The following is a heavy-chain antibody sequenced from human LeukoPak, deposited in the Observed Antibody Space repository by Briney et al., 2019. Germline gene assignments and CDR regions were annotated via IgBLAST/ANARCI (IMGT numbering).Heavy chain of an antibody. Sequence: ASVKVSCKASGYTFTSHDINWVRQATGQGLEWMGWMNPDSGNTGYAQKFQGRVTMTRDTSINTAYMELSSLSSEDTSMYYCARYCSGGKCYSQFDYWGQGALVSVSS. CDR1: GYTFTSHD. CDR3: ARYCSGGKCYSQFDY. D-gene: IGHD2-15*01. J-gene: IGHJ4*02. CDR2: MNPDSGNT. V-gene: IGHV1-8*01.